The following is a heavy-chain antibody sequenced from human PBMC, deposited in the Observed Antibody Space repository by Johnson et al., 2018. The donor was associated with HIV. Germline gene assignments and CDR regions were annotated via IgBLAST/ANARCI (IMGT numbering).Heavy chain of an antibody. CDR1: GFTFSNAW. J-gene: IGHJ3*02. CDR2: IKRKTDGGTP. Sequence: VQLVESGGGVVQPGRSLRLSCEASGFTFSNAWMSWDRQAPGKGLEWVGRIKRKTDGGTPDYAAHVKGRFTISRDDSKNTLFLQMNSLKTEVTAVYYCTTEKLAPLAFYIWGQCTMVTVSS. CDR3: TTEKLAPLAFYI. V-gene: IGHV3-15*01.